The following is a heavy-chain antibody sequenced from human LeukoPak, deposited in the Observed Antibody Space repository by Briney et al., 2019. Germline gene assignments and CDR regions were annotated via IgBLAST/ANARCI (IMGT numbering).Heavy chain of an antibody. CDR3: AKDQCTRTRCDGYPGH. CDR2: VHFDGTTK. Sequence: GGSLRLSCAASGFTFSSYGMHWVRQAPGRGLEWVAFVHFDGTTKYSGDSVKGRFTVSRDNSKDILYLQMDSLRPEDTAVYYCAKDQCTRTRCDGYPGHWGQGTLVAVSS. D-gene: IGHD2-2*03. V-gene: IGHV3-30*02. CDR1: GFTFSSYG. J-gene: IGHJ4*02.